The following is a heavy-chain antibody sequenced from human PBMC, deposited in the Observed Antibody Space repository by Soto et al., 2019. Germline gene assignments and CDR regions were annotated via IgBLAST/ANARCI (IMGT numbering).Heavy chain of an antibody. J-gene: IGHJ4*02. CDR1: GGSISSAYFF. Sequence: SETLSLTGTVSGGSISSAYFFWTWLRQPPGKGLEWLGYIYYIGTTYYNPSLKGRLIISIDTSRNQFSLSLNSVTAADTAVYFCARAPYLPMARNDFSGQGAQLTVYS. D-gene: IGHD3-10*01. CDR2: IYYIGTT. CDR3: ARAPYLPMARNDF. V-gene: IGHV4-30-4*01.